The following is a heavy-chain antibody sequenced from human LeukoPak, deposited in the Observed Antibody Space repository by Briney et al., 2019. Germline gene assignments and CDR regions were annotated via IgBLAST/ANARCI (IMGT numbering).Heavy chain of an antibody. CDR1: GFSFNTYA. D-gene: IGHD2-15*01. V-gene: IGHV3-23*01. J-gene: IGHJ4*02. CDR3: AKGSVVADIYFDS. Sequence: GGSLRLSCAASGFSFNTYAMNWVRQAPGKGPEWVSTITGSGDDTYYADSARGRFTTSRDNSKNTLYLQMNTLRVEDTAVYYCAKGSVVADIYFDSWGQGTLATVSS. CDR2: ITGSGDDT.